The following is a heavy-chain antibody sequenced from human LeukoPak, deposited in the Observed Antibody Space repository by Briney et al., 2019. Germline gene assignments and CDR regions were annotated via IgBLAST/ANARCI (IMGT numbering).Heavy chain of an antibody. J-gene: IGHJ6*02. Sequence: GGSLRLSCAASGFTFSSYGMHWVRQAPGKGLEWVAVISYDGSNKYYADSVKGRFTISRDDSKNTLYLQMNSLRAEDTAVYYCAKSGRDGYNMDYYYGMDVWGQGTTVTVSS. V-gene: IGHV3-30*18. CDR3: AKSGRDGYNMDYYYGMDV. CDR1: GFTFSSYG. D-gene: IGHD5-24*01. CDR2: ISYDGSNK.